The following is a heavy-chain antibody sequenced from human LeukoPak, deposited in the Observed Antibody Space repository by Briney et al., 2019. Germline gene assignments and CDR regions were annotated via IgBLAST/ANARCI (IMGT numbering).Heavy chain of an antibody. J-gene: IGHJ3*02. CDR3: AKVVVLRSYYDFWSGYSSDAFDI. Sequence: PGGSLRLSCEGSAFIFSGHWMNWVRQTPGKGLEWVASIKEDGSERQYVDSVKGRFSISRDNTKGSLFLQLNSLRAEDTAVYYCAKVVVLRSYYDFWSGYSSDAFDIWGQGTMVTVSS. CDR2: IKEDGSER. V-gene: IGHV3-7*03. CDR1: AFIFSGHW. D-gene: IGHD3-3*01.